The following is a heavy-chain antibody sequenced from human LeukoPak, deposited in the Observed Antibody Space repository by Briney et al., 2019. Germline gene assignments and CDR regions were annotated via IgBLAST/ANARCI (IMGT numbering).Heavy chain of an antibody. Sequence: GGSLRLSCAVSGFTVSNNYMSWVRQAPGKGLEWVSVISGGGNTYDADSVKGRFTISRDNSKNTLYLQMNSLRAEDTAVYYCARDPVGGDNYWGQGTLVTVSS. CDR3: ARDPVGGDNY. J-gene: IGHJ4*02. CDR1: GFTVSNNY. V-gene: IGHV3-53*01. D-gene: IGHD2-21*02. CDR2: ISGGGNT.